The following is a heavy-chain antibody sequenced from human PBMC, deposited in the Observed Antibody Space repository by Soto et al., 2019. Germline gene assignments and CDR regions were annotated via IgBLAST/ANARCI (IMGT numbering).Heavy chain of an antibody. D-gene: IGHD2-8*02. Sequence: QVQLEQSGPGLVKPSQTLSLTCKISGGSISSLNDYWSWIRQSPGEGLEWIGYIFDSGTAHYNPSLKGRVRISGDTSQSQFSLTIQSVTVADTAVYYCAREVSWTGAFAYWGQGILVTVSS. V-gene: IGHV4-31*02. J-gene: IGHJ4*02. CDR1: GGSISSLNDY. CDR2: IFDSGTA. CDR3: AREVSWTGAFAY.